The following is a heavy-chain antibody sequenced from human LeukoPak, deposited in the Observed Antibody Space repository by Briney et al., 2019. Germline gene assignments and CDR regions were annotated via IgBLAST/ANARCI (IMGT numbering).Heavy chain of an antibody. CDR1: GGSFSSYY. CDR3: ARPENIAAAGFFDY. CDR2: IDHSGST. Sequence: PSETLSLTCTVSGGSFSSYYWTWIRQPPGKGLEWIGYIDHSGSTNYNPSLKSRVSISSDTSKNQFSLELSSVTAADTAVYYCARPENIAAAGFFDYWGQGTLVTVSS. J-gene: IGHJ4*02. V-gene: IGHV4-59*01. D-gene: IGHD6-13*01.